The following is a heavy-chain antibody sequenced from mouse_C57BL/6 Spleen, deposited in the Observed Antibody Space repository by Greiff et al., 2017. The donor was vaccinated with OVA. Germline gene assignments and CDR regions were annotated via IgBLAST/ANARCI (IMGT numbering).Heavy chain of an antibody. CDR3: ARDPVYYNYEDYFDY. J-gene: IGHJ2*01. CDR1: GFTFSSYA. V-gene: IGHV5-4*01. Sequence: EVQLVESGGGLVKPGGSLKLSCAASGFTFSSYAMSWVRQTPEKRLEWVATISDGGSYTYYPDNVKGRFTLSRDNSKNNRYRQMSHLKSEDTTMYYCARDPVYYNYEDYFDYWGQGTTLTVSS. CDR2: ISDGGSYT. D-gene: IGHD2-4*01.